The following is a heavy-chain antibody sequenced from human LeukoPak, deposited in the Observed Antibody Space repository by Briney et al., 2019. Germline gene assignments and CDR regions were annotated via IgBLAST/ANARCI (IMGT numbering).Heavy chain of an antibody. J-gene: IGHJ4*02. CDR3: ARLPKIYDFWSGYYTNYYFDY. D-gene: IGHD3-3*01. V-gene: IGHV4-59*01. Sequence: SETLSLTCTVSGGSISSYYWSWIRQPPGKGLDWIGYIYYSGSTNYNPSLKSRVTISVDTSKNQFSLKLSSVTAADTAVYYCARLPKIYDFWSGYYTNYYFDYWGQGTLVTVSS. CDR2: IYYSGST. CDR1: GGSISSYY.